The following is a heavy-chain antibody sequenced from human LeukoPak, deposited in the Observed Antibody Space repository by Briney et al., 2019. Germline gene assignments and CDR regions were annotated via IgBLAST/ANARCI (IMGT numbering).Heavy chain of an antibody. CDR3: ARVRFYYYDSNDAFDI. V-gene: IGHV4-61*01. CDR1: GGSISSSSYY. Sequence: SETLSLTCTVSGGSISSSSYYWSWIRQPPGKGLEWIGYIYYSGSTNYNPSLKSRVTISVDTSKNQFSLKLSSVTAADTAVYYCARVRFYYYDSNDAFDIWGQGTMVTVSS. J-gene: IGHJ3*02. D-gene: IGHD3-22*01. CDR2: IYYSGST.